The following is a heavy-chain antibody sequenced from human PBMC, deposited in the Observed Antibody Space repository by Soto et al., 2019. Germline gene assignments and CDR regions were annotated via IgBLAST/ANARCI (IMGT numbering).Heavy chain of an antibody. Sequence: EVQLLESGGGLVQPGGSLRLSCAASGFTFSSYAMNWVRQAPGKGLEWVSGISSSGGSTYNTDSVKGRITISRDNSKNTLYLQRISLRVEDSAVYYCAKVGPHWYFDLWGRGNLVSVSS. V-gene: IGHV3-23*01. CDR1: GFTFSSYA. CDR2: ISSSGGST. CDR3: AKVGPHWYFDL. J-gene: IGHJ2*01.